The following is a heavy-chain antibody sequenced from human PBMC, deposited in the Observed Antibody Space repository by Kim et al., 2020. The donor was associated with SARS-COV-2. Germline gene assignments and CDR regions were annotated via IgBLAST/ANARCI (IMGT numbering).Heavy chain of an antibody. Sequence: GGSLRLSCAASGFTFRSYWMHWVRQTPGKGLVWVSRINTDGSSTSYADSVKGRFTISRDNAKNTLYLQMNSLRAEDTAVYYCATRALVGAAAGVDYWGQGTLGTVSS. CDR1: GFTFRSYW. CDR3: ATRALVGAAAGVDY. V-gene: IGHV3-74*01. D-gene: IGHD1-26*01. CDR2: INTDGSST. J-gene: IGHJ4*02.